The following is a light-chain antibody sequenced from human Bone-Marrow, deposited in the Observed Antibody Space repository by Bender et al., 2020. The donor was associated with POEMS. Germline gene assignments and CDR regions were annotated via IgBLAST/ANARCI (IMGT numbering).Light chain of an antibody. CDR2: EGS. J-gene: IGLJ3*02. CDR1: SGDVGSYNL. V-gene: IGLV2-23*01. CDR3: VAWDYSLSVWV. Sequence: QSALTQPRSVSESPGQSITISCTGTSGDVGSYNLVSWYQQHPDKAPKLMIYEGSQRPSGVSNRFSGSKSGNTASLTISGLQADDEADYYCVAWDYSLSVWVFGGGTKLTVL.